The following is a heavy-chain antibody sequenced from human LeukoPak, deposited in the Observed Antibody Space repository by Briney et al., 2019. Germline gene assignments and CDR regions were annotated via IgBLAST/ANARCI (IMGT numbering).Heavy chain of an antibody. CDR2: ISSSGGSP. D-gene: IGHD6-13*01. J-gene: IGHJ4*02. CDR1: GFTFRSYA. Sequence: PGGSLRLSCATSGFTFRSYAMSWVRQAPGKGLEWVSGISSSGGSPDYADSVKGRFTLSRDNSKNTLYLHMNSLRVEDTALYYCAKSGSSSWPHFDCWGQGTLVTVSS. CDR3: AKSGSSSWPHFDC. V-gene: IGHV3-23*01.